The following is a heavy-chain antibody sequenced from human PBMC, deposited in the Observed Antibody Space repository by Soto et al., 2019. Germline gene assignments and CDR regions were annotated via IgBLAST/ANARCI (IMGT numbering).Heavy chain of an antibody. V-gene: IGHV4-30-2*01. J-gene: IGHJ4*02. CDR3: ATDPGDSYFDY. Sequence: SETLSLTCAVSGGSISSGDYSWNWIRQPPGKGLEWIGYIYYGGSTYYNPSLQSRVTMSVDRSRNQFSLKLSSVTAADTAVYYCATDPGDSYFDYWGQGTLVTVS. CDR1: GGSISSGDYS. D-gene: IGHD2-21*01. CDR2: IYYGGST.